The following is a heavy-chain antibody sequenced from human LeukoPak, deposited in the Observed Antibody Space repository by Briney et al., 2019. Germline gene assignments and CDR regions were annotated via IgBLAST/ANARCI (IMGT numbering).Heavy chain of an antibody. CDR1: GFTFSSYS. V-gene: IGHV3-21*01. J-gene: IGHJ4*02. D-gene: IGHD2-2*01. CDR2: ISSSSSYI. Sequence: PGGSLRLSCAASGFTFSSYSMNWVRQAPGKGLEWVSSISSSSSYIYYADSVKGRFTISRDNAKNSLYLQMNSLRAEDTAVYYCARDSKYCSSTSCRFDYWGQGTLVAVSS. CDR3: ARDSKYCSSTSCRFDY.